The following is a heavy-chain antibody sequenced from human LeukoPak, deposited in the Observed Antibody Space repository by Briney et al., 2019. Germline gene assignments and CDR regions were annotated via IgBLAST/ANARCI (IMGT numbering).Heavy chain of an antibody. J-gene: IGHJ3*02. D-gene: IGHD2-21*01. CDR2: INTDGSTT. CDR3: AREFRLWKTFDM. CDR1: GFTFSSYW. Sequence: GGSLRLSCAASGFTFSSYWMNWVRQAPGKGLVWVSHINTDGSTTTYADSVKGRFTISRDNAKNTLYLQMNSLRAEDTAVYYCAREFRLWKTFDMWGQGTMVTVSS. V-gene: IGHV3-74*01.